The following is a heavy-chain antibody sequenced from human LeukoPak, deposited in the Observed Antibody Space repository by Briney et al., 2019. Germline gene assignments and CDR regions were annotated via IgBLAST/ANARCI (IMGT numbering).Heavy chain of an antibody. CDR3: ARYGGSGSYYFDF. V-gene: IGHV4-30-2*01. J-gene: IGHJ4*02. CDR1: GGSIGSGDYS. Sequence: PSQTLSLTCAVSGGSIGSGDYSWSWIRQPPGKGLEWIGYIYDSGSTYYNPSLKSRVTVSVDRSKNQFSLKLSSVTAADTAVYYCARYGGSGSYYFDFWGQGTLVTVSS. D-gene: IGHD3-10*01. CDR2: IYDSGST.